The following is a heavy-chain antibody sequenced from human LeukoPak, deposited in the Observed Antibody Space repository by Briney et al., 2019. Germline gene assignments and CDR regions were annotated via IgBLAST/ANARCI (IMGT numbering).Heavy chain of an antibody. CDR1: GFTFSSYD. J-gene: IGHJ2*01. V-gene: IGHV3-23*01. Sequence: WGSLRLSCAVSGFTFSSYDMSWVRQAPGKGLEWVSASGTDDGTTYADSVKGRFTISRDNSKNTLYLQMNSLRVEDTATYYCAKALNYWYFDLWGSGSLVTVSS. CDR2: SGTDDGTT. CDR3: AKALNYWYFDL.